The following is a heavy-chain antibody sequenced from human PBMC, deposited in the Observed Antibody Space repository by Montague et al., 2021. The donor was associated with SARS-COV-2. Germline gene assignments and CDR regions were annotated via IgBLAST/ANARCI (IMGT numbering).Heavy chain of an antibody. CDR3: ARRGKNYGPFDY. CDR2: MYHAGST. J-gene: IGHJ4*02. V-gene: IGHV4-4*02. Sequence: SETLSLTCAVSGGSVSSSNWWTWVRQPPGKGLEWIGEMYHAGSTNYNPSLTSRVAISIDKSKNQFSLTLRSVIAADTAVYYCARRGKNYGPFDYWGQRTPVSVSS. CDR1: GGSVSSSNW. D-gene: IGHD5-18*01.